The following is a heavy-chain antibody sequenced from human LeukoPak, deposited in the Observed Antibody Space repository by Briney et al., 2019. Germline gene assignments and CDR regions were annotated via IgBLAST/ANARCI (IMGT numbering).Heavy chain of an antibody. D-gene: IGHD2-2*01. CDR3: ASIPILVFGRYQLPYDAFDI. CDR2: IYYSGST. J-gene: IGHJ3*02. V-gene: IGHV4-39*01. CDR1: GGSISSSSYY. Sequence: PSETLSLTCTVSGGSISSSSYYWGWIRQPPGKGLEWIGSIYYSGSTYYNPSLKSRVTISVDTSKNQFSLKLSSVTAADTAVYYCASIPILVFGRYQLPYDAFDIWGQGTMVTVSS.